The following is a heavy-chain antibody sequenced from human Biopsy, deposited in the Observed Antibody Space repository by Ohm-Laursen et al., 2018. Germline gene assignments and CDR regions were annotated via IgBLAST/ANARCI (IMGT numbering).Heavy chain of an antibody. V-gene: IGHV3-21*01. J-gene: IGHJ6*02. D-gene: IGHD2-2*01. CDR2: ISSRSSDI. Sequence: SLRLSCAASAFVVGNNYMSWVRQAPGEGLEWVSSISSRSSDIYYADSVKGRFTISRDNAKNSLFLHMNSLRAEDTAVYYCARESALKWYQSLSYFNGMDVWGQGTTVTVSS. CDR3: ARESALKWYQSLSYFNGMDV. CDR1: AFVVGNNY.